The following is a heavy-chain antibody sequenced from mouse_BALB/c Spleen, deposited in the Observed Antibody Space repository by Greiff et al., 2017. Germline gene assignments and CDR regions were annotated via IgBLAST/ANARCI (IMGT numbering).Heavy chain of an antibody. CDR3: ARRKIYGSSRGYAMDY. CDR2: ISYSGST. CDR1: GYSITSDYA. J-gene: IGHJ4*01. Sequence: VQLQQSGPGLVKPSQSLSLTCTVTGYSITSDYAWNWIRQFPGNKLEWMGYISYSGSTSYNPSLKSRISITRDTSKNQFFLQLNSVTTEDTATYYCARRKIYGSSRGYAMDYWGQGTSVTVSS. D-gene: IGHD1-1*01. V-gene: IGHV3-2*02.